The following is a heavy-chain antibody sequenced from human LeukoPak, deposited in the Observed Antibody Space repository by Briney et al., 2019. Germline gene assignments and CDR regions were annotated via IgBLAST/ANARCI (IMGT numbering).Heavy chain of an antibody. V-gene: IGHV3-30-3*01. CDR2: ISYDGSNK. CDR3: AKDDPSGFDY. J-gene: IGHJ4*02. Sequence: PGGSLRLSCAASGFTFSSYAIHWVRQAPGKGLEWVAVISYDGSNKYYADSVKGRFTISRDNSKNTLYLQMNSLRAEDTAVYYCAKDDPSGFDYWGQGTLVTVSS. D-gene: IGHD6-25*01. CDR1: GFTFSSYA.